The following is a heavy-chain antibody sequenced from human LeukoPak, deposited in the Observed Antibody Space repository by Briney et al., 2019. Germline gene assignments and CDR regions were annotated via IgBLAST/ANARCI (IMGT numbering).Heavy chain of an antibody. CDR3: ATRPTVGGTTPTFDY. D-gene: IGHD1-26*01. Sequence: GGSLRLSCAASGFTFSSFGMHWVRQAPGKGLRWGAIIWCDGSNKYYVDSVKGRFIISRDNSKNTVYLRMNSLRAEDTAVYNCATRPTVGGTTPTFDYWGQGSLVTVSS. J-gene: IGHJ4*02. V-gene: IGHV3-33*01. CDR2: IWCDGSNK. CDR1: GFTFSSFG.